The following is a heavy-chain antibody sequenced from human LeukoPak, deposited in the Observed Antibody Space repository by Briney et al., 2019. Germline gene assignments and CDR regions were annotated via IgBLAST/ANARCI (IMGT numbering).Heavy chain of an antibody. CDR1: GFTFSTYW. CDR3: ARDRMGAGPTTVDY. D-gene: IGHD1-26*01. J-gene: IGHJ4*02. V-gene: IGHV3-74*01. Sequence: PGGSLRLSSAASGFTFSTYWMHWVRQDPGKGLMWVSRIDSAGSSTSYADSAKGRFTISRDNAKNTLYLEMNSLRAEDTAVYYCARDRMGAGPTTVDYWGQGTLVTVSS. CDR2: IDSAGSST.